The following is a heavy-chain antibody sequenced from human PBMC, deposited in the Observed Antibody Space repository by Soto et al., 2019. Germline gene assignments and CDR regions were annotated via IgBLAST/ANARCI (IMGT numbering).Heavy chain of an antibody. V-gene: IGHV4-61*01. CDR3: ARVTVAATEGRYYYYYGMDV. D-gene: IGHD2-15*01. CDR2: IYYSGST. Sequence: KRTRALSVTCAVSGGSVSSGSYYWSWIRQPPGKGLEWIGYIYYSGSTNYNPSLKSRVTISVDTSKNQFSLKLSSVTAADTAVYYCARVTVAATEGRYYYYYGMDVWGQGTTVTVS. J-gene: IGHJ6*01. CDR1: GGSVSSGSYY.